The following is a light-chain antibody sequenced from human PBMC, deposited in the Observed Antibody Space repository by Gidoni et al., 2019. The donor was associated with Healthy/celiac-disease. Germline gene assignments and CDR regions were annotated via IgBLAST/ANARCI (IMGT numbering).Light chain of an antibody. CDR2: WAS. V-gene: IGKV4-1*01. Sequence: LADTPGERANIHCKSSQSVLYSSNNKNYLAWYQQKPGQPPKLLIYWASTRESGVPDRFSGRGSGTDFTLTISSLQAEDVAVYYCQQYYSTPLTFGGGTKVEIK. J-gene: IGKJ4*01. CDR3: QQYYSTPLT. CDR1: QSVLYSSNNKNY.